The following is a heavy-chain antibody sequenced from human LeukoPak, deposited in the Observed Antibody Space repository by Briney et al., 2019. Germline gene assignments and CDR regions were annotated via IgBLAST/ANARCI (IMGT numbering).Heavy chain of an antibody. CDR3: ARESYYDSSGYSHDAFDI. V-gene: IGHV4-39*07. D-gene: IGHD3-22*01. CDR2: IYYSGNT. Sequence: SETLSLTCTVSGGSISSSSYYWAWIRQPPGKGLEWIGSIYYSGNTYYKSSHKSRVTIAVDTSKNQFSLKLNSVTAADTAVYYCARESYYDSSGYSHDAFDIWGQGTMVTVSS. J-gene: IGHJ3*02. CDR1: GGSISSSSYY.